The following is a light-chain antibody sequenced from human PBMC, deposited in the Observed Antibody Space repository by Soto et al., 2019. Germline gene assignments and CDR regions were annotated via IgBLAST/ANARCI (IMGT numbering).Light chain of an antibody. CDR1: SGHSSYA. CDR2: LNSDGSH. CDR3: QTWGTGFRDVV. V-gene: IGLV4-69*01. Sequence: QLVLTQSPSASASLGASVKLTCTLSSGHSSYAIAWHQQQPEKGPRDLMKLNSDGSHSKGDGIPDRFSGSSSGAERYLTISSLQSEDEADYYCQTWGTGFRDVVFGGGTKLTVL. J-gene: IGLJ2*01.